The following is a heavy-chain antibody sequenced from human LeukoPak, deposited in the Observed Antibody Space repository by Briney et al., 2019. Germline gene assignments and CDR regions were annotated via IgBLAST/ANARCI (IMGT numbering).Heavy chain of an antibody. J-gene: IGHJ4*02. D-gene: IGHD3-22*01. CDR2: IYHSGST. CDR3: ARVGDDSSGSGAIDY. Sequence: PSGTLSLTCAVSGGSISSSNWWSWVRQPPGKGLEWIGEIYHSGSTNYNPSLKSRVTISVDKSKNQFSLKLSSVTAADTAVYYCARVGDDSSGSGAIDYWGQGTLVTVSS. CDR1: GGSISSSNW. V-gene: IGHV4-4*02.